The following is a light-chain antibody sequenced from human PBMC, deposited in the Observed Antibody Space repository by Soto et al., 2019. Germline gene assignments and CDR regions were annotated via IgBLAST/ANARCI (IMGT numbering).Light chain of an antibody. CDR1: QDISDN. CDR2: DAS. V-gene: IGKV1-27*01. CDR3: QKYNRTPRT. J-gene: IGKJ1*01. Sequence: DFQMTQSPSSLSASVGDRVTITCRASQDISDNLAWYQHKPGKVPKLLIYDASTLQSGVPSRFSGGGSGTDFTLTISSLQPEDVATYYCQKYNRTPRTFGQGTKVELK.